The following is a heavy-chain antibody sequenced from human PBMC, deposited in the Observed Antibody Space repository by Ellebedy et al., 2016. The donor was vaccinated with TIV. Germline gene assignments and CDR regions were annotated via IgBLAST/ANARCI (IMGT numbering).Heavy chain of an antibody. Sequence: GESLKISCAASEFTFSNYGMHWVRQAPGKGLEGVAFIWYDGRNIYYADSVKGRFTISRDNSKNTLFLQMNSRRAEDTAVYYCARDGKEDAGRDIVVVVAAHYYYGMNVWGQGTTVTVSS. CDR1: EFTFSNYG. CDR3: ARDGKEDAGRDIVVVVAAHYYYGMNV. D-gene: IGHD2-15*01. J-gene: IGHJ6*02. V-gene: IGHV3-33*01. CDR2: IWYDGRNI.